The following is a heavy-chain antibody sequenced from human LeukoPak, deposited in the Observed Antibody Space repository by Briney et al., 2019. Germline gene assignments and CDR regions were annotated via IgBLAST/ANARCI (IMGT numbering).Heavy chain of an antibody. Sequence: GGSLRLSCAASGLTFNTYWMTWVRQAPGKGLEWVANIKPDESKTYYVDTVKGRFTISRDNAKNLLYLQMNSLRGEDTAVYYCGGFGYEAAVDLWGQGTLVTVSS. CDR3: GGFGYEAAVDL. J-gene: IGHJ4*02. V-gene: IGHV3-7*01. CDR2: IKPDESKT. D-gene: IGHD6-13*01. CDR1: GLTFNTYW.